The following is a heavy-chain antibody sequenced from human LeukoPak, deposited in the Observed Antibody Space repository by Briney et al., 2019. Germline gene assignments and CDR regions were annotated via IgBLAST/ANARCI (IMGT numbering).Heavy chain of an antibody. Sequence: GSLRLSCAASGFTFSSYAMSWVRQAPGKGLEWVSAISGSGGSTYYADSVKGRFTISRDNSKNTLYLQMNSLRAEDTAVYYCARGWYGDTPFDYWGQGTLVTVSS. CDR1: GFTFSSYA. D-gene: IGHD4-17*01. V-gene: IGHV3-23*01. CDR3: ARGWYGDTPFDY. J-gene: IGHJ4*02. CDR2: ISGSGGST.